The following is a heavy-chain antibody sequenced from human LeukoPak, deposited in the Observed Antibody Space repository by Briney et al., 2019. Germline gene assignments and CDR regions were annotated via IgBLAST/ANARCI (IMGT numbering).Heavy chain of an antibody. Sequence: GGSLRLSCAASGFTVSSNYMSWVRQAPGKGLEWVSVIYSGGSTYYADSVKGRFTISRDNSKNTLYLQMNSLRAEDTAVYYCAKDRGGVVTSCWFDPWGQGTLVTVSS. CDR3: AKDRGGVVTSCWFDP. CDR2: IYSGGST. CDR1: GFTVSSNY. J-gene: IGHJ5*02. D-gene: IGHD2-8*02. V-gene: IGHV3-53*01.